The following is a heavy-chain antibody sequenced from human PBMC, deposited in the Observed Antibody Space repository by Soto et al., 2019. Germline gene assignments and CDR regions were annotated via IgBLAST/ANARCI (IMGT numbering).Heavy chain of an antibody. CDR1: GYSFTTYW. D-gene: IGHD7-27*01. V-gene: IGHV5-51*01. J-gene: IGHJ6*02. CDR3: AREPAWGDLNNAMDV. CDR2: IYPGYSDT. Sequence: GESLKISCQVSGYSFTTYWVAWVRQMPGKGLEWMGIIYPGYSDTRYSPSFQGQVTISADKSITTAYLQWISLKASDTARYYCAREPAWGDLNNAMDVWGQGTTVTVSS.